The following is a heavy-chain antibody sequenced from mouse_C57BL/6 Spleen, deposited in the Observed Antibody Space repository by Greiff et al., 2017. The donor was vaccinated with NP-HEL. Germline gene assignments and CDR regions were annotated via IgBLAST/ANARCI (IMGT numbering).Heavy chain of an antibody. J-gene: IGHJ2*01. Sequence: EVKLVESGGGLVKPGGSLKLSCAASGFTFSSYATSWVRQTPEKRLEWVATISDGGSYTYYPDNVKGRFTISRDNAKNNLYLQMSHLKSEDTAMYYCARALYYFDYWGQGTTLTVSS. V-gene: IGHV5-4*03. CDR2: ISDGGSYT. CDR1: GFTFSSYA. CDR3: ARALYYFDY.